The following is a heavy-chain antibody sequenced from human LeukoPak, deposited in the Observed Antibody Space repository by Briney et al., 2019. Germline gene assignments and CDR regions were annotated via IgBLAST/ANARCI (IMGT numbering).Heavy chain of an antibody. V-gene: IGHV4-39*01. CDR2: IYYSGIT. Sequence: SETLSLTCTVSGGSVSSRSYSWGWIRQPPGKGLEWIGNIYYSGITYYNPSLKSRVTMSVDTSKSQFSLNLSSVTASDTAVYYCARVVVVTATDYFQYWGQGILVTVSS. J-gene: IGHJ4*02. CDR1: GGSVSSRSYS. D-gene: IGHD2-21*02. CDR3: ARVVVVTATDYFQY.